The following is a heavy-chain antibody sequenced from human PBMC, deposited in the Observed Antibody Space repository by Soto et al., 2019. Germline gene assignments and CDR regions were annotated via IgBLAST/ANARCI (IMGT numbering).Heavy chain of an antibody. D-gene: IGHD2-8*01. CDR2: IYPGDSDT. V-gene: IGHV5-51*01. CDR1: GYSFTSYW. Sequence: PGESLKISCKGSGYSFTSYWIGWVRQMPGKGLEWMGIIYPGDSDTRYSPSFQGQVTISADKSISTAYLQWSSLKASDTAMYYCASRCMGCARAYYYYGMAVWGQGTTVTVSS. J-gene: IGHJ6*02. CDR3: ASRCMGCARAYYYYGMAV.